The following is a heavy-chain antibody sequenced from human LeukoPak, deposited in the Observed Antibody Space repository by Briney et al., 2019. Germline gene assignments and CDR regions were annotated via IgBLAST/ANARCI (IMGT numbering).Heavy chain of an antibody. Sequence: SVKVSCKASGGTFSSYTISWVRQAPGQGLEWMGRIIPILGIANYAQKFQGRVTITADKSTSTAYMELSSLSSEDTAVYYCAGMLVVRGIGVGEGLDYWGQGTLVTVSS. CDR2: IIPILGIA. CDR1: GGTFSSYT. J-gene: IGHJ4*02. CDR3: AGMLVVRGIGVGEGLDY. V-gene: IGHV1-69*02. D-gene: IGHD3-10*01.